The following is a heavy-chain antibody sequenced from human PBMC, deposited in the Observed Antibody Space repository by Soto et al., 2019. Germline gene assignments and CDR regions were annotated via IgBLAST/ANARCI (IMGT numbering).Heavy chain of an antibody. Sequence: GGSLRLSFAASGFTFSSYAMHWFRQAPGKGLEWVAVISYDGSNKYYADSVKGRFTISRDNSKNTLYLQMNSLRAEDTAVYYSGRGGLAPRTCYYYGVEDWGEGTTGTVSS. D-gene: IGHD3-16*01. CDR2: ISYDGSNK. V-gene: IGHV3-30-3*01. CDR3: GRGGLAPRTCYYYGVED. J-gene: IGHJ6*04. CDR1: GFTFSSYA.